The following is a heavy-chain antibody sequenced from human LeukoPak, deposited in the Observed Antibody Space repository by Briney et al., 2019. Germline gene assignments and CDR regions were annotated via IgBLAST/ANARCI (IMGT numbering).Heavy chain of an antibody. D-gene: IGHD3-10*01. CDR3: ARVEDCYGSGSGLDWFDP. Sequence: GGSLRLSCAASGFTVSSIYMSGGRQAPGKGLEWVSVIYSGGSTYYADSVKGRFTISRDNSKNTLYLQMNSLTAEDTAVYYCARVEDCYGSGSGLDWFDPWGQGTLVTVSS. CDR2: IYSGGST. J-gene: IGHJ5*02. V-gene: IGHV3-53*01. CDR1: GFTVSSIY.